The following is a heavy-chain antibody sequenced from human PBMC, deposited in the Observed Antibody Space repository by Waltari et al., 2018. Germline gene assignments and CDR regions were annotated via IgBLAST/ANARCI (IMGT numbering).Heavy chain of an antibody. D-gene: IGHD3-22*01. V-gene: IGHV4-59*01. Sequence: QVQLQESGPGLVKPSETLSLTCTVSGGSISSYYWSWIRQPPGKGLEWIGYIYYSGSTNYNPALKSRVTISVDTSKNQFSLKLSSVTAADTAVYYCAGNYYDSIWAFDIWGQGTMVTVSS. CDR1: GGSISSYY. CDR3: AGNYYDSIWAFDI. CDR2: IYYSGST. J-gene: IGHJ3*02.